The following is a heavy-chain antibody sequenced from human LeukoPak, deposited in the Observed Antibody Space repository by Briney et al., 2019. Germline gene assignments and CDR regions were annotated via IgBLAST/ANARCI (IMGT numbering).Heavy chain of an antibody. D-gene: IGHD5-18*01. CDR3: ARLMSGLWLSPDAFDI. CDR2: IYYSGST. CDR1: GGSISSSSYY. V-gene: IGHV4-39*01. J-gene: IGHJ3*02. Sequence: SETLSLTCTVSGGSISSSSYYWGWIRLPPGKGLEWIGSIYYSGSTYYNPSLKSRVTISVDTSKNQFSLKLSSVTAADTAVYYCARLMSGLWLSPDAFDIWGQGTMVTVSS.